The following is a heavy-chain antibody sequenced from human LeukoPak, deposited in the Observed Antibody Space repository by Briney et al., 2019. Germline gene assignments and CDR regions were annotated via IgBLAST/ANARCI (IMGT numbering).Heavy chain of an antibody. V-gene: IGHV3-9*01. CDR1: GFTFDDYA. CDR2: ISWNSGSI. J-gene: IGHJ1*01. CDR3: AKVGHDYGGNSGGLMPEYFQH. D-gene: IGHD4-23*01. Sequence: GGSLRLSCAASGFTFDDYAMHWVRQAPGKGLEWVSGISWNSGSIGYADSVKGRFTISRDNSKNTLYLQMNSLRAEDTAVYYCAKVGHDYGGNSGGLMPEYFQHWGQGTLVTVSS.